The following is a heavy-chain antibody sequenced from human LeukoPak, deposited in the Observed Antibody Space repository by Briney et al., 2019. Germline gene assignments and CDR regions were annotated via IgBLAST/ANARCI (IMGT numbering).Heavy chain of an antibody. CDR3: ARGRSITLLRGVAISDGFDI. Sequence: TGGSLRLSCAASGFTFSTHGMNWVRQAPGKGLEWVSFIDTSSSYKYYADSVKGRFTISRDNAKNSLYLQMKSLRADDTALYYCARGRSITLLRGVAISDGFDICGQGTMVTVSS. CDR2: IDTSSSYK. J-gene: IGHJ3*02. D-gene: IGHD3-10*01. CDR1: GFTFSTHG. V-gene: IGHV3-21*01.